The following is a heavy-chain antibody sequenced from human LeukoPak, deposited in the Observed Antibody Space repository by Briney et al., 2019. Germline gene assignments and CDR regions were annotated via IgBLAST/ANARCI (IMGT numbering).Heavy chain of an antibody. CDR2: MYYSGST. CDR1: GGSISSSSYY. V-gene: IGHV4-39*07. Sequence: SETLSLTCTVSGGSISSSSYYWGWIRQPPGKGLEWIGSMYYSGSTYYNPSLKSRVTMSVDTSKNQFSLKLSSVTAADTAVYYCARDTYYYGSGSYYFDYWGQGTLVTVSS. J-gene: IGHJ4*02. CDR3: ARDTYYYGSGSYYFDY. D-gene: IGHD3-10*01.